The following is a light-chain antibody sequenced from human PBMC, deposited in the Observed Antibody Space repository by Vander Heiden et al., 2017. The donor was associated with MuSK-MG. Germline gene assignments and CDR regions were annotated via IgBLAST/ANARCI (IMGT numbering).Light chain of an antibody. Sequence: SYVLTQPPSVSVAPGQTARITCGGNNIGSKNVHWYQQKPGQAPVLVVYDDGDRPSGIPERFSGSSSGDTATLTISRVEAGDEADYYCQVLDSSSDHWVFGGGTKLTVL. J-gene: IGLJ3*02. CDR3: QVLDSSSDHWV. V-gene: IGLV3-21*02. CDR2: DDG. CDR1: NIGSKN.